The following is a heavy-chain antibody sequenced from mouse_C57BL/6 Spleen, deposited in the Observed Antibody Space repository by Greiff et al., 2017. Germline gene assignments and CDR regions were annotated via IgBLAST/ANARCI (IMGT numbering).Heavy chain of an antibody. CDR3: ARRRLRREGYYYAMDY. J-gene: IGHJ4*01. CDR1: GYTFTSYW. D-gene: IGHD2-4*01. Sequence: QVQLQQPGAELVKPGASVKLSCKASGYTFTSYWMQWVKQRPGQGLEWIGEIEPSDSYTNYNQKFKGKATLTVDTSSSTAYMQLSSLTSEDSAVYYCARRRLRREGYYYAMDYWGQGTSVTVSS. CDR2: IEPSDSYT. V-gene: IGHV1-50*01.